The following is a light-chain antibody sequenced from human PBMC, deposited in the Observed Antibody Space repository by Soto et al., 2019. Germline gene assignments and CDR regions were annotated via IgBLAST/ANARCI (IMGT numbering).Light chain of an antibody. CDR2: DAS. CDR3: QQFNNL. J-gene: IGKJ3*01. CDR1: QGISSA. V-gene: IGKV1D-13*01. Sequence: AIQLTQSPSSLSASVGDRVTITCRASQGISSALAWYQQKPGKAPKLLIYDASSLESGVPSRFRGSGSGTDFTLTISSLQPEDFATYYCQQFNNLFGPGTKVDIK.